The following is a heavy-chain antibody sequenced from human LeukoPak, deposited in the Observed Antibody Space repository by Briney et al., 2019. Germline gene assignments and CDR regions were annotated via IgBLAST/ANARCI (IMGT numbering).Heavy chain of an antibody. CDR2: ISYDGNNK. V-gene: IGHV3-30*04. J-gene: IGHJ4*02. CDR1: GFTFSSYA. CDR3: ATLRKSLWIPEFDF. D-gene: IGHD1-1*01. Sequence: GGSLRLSCAASGFTFSSYAMHWVRQAPGKRLEWVSVISYDGNNKYYADSVKGLFTISRDNSKNTLYLQMSSLRAEDTAVYYCATLRKSLWIPEFDFWGQGTLVTVSS.